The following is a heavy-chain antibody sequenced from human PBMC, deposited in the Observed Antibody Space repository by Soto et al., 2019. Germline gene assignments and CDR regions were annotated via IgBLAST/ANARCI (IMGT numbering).Heavy chain of an antibody. CDR1: GGSFSGYY. D-gene: IGHD6-19*01. CDR3: ARVAGYSSGWYYYYYGMDV. V-gene: IGHV4-34*01. Sequence: SETLSLTCAVYGGSFSGYYWSWIRQPPGKGLEWIGEINHSGSTNYNPSLKSRVTISVDTSKNQFSLKLSSVTAADTAVYYCARVAGYSSGWYYYYYGMDVWGQGTTVTVSS. J-gene: IGHJ6*02. CDR2: INHSGST.